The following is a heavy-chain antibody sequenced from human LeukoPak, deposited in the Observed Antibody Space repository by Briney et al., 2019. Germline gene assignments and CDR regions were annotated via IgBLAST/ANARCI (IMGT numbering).Heavy chain of an antibody. J-gene: IGHJ4*02. CDR3: ARDHSGYSYGYGYFDY. D-gene: IGHD5-18*01. CDR1: GFTFSSYS. Sequence: GGSLRLSCAAPGFTFSSYSMNWVRQAPGKGLEWVSYISSSSSTIYYADSVKGRFTISRDNAKNSLYLQMNSLRDEDTAVYYCARDHSGYSYGYGYFDYWGQGTLVTVSS. CDR2: ISSSSSTI. V-gene: IGHV3-48*02.